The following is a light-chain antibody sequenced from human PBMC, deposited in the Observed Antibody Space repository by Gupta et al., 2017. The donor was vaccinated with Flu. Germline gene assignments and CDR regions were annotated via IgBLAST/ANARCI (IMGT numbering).Light chain of an antibody. CDR1: QRVSSY. J-gene: IGKJ1*01. CDR3: QQNDTTLWT. Sequence: DIQMTHSPSSLSASVGDRVTITCRASQRVSSYLHWYQQKAGRAPNLLIFAASTVQRGIPSRFSGSGSGTHFTLTISRLQPEDFATYYCQQNDTTLWTFGQGTKVEVK. V-gene: IGKV1-39*01. CDR2: AAS.